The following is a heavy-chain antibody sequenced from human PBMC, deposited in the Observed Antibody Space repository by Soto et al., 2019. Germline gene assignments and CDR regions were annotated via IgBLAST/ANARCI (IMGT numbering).Heavy chain of an antibody. CDR1: GGSISSSSYY. J-gene: IGHJ4*02. V-gene: IGHV4-39*01. CDR2: IYYSGST. Sequence: PSETLSLTCTVSGGSISSSSYYWGWIRQPPGKGLEWIGSIYYSGSTYYNPSLKSRVTISVDTSKNQFSLKLSSVTAADTAVYYCARKADSSWSFSFDYWGQGTLVTVSS. D-gene: IGHD6-13*01. CDR3: ARKADSSWSFSFDY.